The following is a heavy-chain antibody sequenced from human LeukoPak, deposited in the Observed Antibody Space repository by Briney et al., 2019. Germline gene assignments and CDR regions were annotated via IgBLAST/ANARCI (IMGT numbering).Heavy chain of an antibody. J-gene: IGHJ4*02. D-gene: IGHD6-19*01. CDR2: IKRDGSDN. Sequence: GGSLRLSCAASGFTFSNYWMSWGRQAPGKGLEWVANIKRDGSDNYYVGSVEGRFNISRDNAKNSLYLQMSSLRAEDTAIYYCARALYNRGWYPDYFDSWGQGTLVTVSA. V-gene: IGHV3-7*01. CDR1: GFTFSNYW. CDR3: ARALYNRGWYPDYFDS.